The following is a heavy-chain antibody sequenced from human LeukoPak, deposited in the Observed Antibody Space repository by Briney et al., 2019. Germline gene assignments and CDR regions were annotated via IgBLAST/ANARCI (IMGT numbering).Heavy chain of an antibody. CDR2: INTNTGNP. Sequence: ASVKVSCKASGYTFVSQGINWVRQAPGQGLEWMGWINTNTGNPTYAQGFTGRFVFSLDTSVSTAYLQISSLKAEDTAVYYCARDSQVVPAAILDYWGQGTLVTVSS. CDR1: GYTFVSQG. J-gene: IGHJ4*02. CDR3: ARDSQVVPAAILDY. V-gene: IGHV7-4-1*02. D-gene: IGHD2-2*02.